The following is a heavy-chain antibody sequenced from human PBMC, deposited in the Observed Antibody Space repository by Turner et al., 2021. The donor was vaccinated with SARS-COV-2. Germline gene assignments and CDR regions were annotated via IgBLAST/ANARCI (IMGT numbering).Heavy chain of an antibody. V-gene: IGHV3-23*01. J-gene: IGHJ4*02. CDR1: GFTFSSYA. CDR2: ISGSGGSK. D-gene: IGHD3-3*01. Sequence: EVQLLESGGGLVQPGTSLRLSCAASGFTFSSYAMSWVRQAQGKGLEWVSAISGSGGSKYYAASVKGRFTISRDNSKNTLYLQMNSLRAEDTAVYYCAQAGLEISSHFDYWGQGNLVTVSS. CDR3: AQAGLEISSHFDY.